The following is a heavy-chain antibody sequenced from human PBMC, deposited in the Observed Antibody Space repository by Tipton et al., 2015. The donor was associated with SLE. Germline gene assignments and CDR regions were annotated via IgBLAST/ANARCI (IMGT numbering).Heavy chain of an antibody. J-gene: IGHJ5*02. V-gene: IGHV4-4*07. CDR2: IYTSGSI. CDR1: GGSISNNH. D-gene: IGHD2-2*01. CDR3: ARDLTLVVPAAQGGNCFDP. Sequence: TLSLTCTVSGGSISNNHWCWIRPPAGRGLEWIGRIYTSGSINYNPSLNSRVTMSVDTSKNQLSLKLSSVTAADTAVYYCARDLTLVVPAAQGGNCFDPWGRGTRVTVSS.